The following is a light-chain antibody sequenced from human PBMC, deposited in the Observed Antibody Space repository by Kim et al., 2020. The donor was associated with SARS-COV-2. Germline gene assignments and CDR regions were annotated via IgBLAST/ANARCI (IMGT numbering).Light chain of an antibody. J-gene: IGLJ1*01. V-gene: IGLV3-1*01. CDR1: KLGDKY. CDR2: RDN. CDR3: QAWDSSIYV. Sequence: SGSPGQTASITCSGDKLGDKYASWYQQKPGQSPVVVIFRDNRRPSGIPERFSGSNSGNTATLTISGTQAMDEADYYCQAWDSSIYVFGTGTKSPS.